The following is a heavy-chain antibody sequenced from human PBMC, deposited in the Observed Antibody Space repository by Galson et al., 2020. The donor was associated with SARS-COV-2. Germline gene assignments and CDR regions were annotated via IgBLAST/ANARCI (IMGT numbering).Heavy chain of an antibody. Sequence: SETLSLTCAVYVGSFSGYYWTWIRQPPGKGLEWIGEINHSGTTNYNPSLKSRVTISVDTSKNQFSLKLNSLTAADTAVYYCARSPLLSDSSGRYFDYWGQGTPVTVSS. CDR2: INHSGTT. V-gene: IGHV4-34*01. D-gene: IGHD3-22*01. CDR1: VGSFSGYY. J-gene: IGHJ4*02. CDR3: ARSPLLSDSSGRYFDY.